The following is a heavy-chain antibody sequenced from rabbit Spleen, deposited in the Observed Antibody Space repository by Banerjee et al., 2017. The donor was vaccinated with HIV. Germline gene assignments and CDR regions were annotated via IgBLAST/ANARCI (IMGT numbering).Heavy chain of an antibody. CDR3: AADTSGWGYFNL. D-gene: IGHD4-1*01. V-gene: IGHV1S45*01. CDR1: GFSFGDRDV. CDR2: IYAGSSGTT. Sequence: QEQLVESGGGLVQPEGSLTLTCKASGFSFGDRDVMCWVRQAPGKGLEWIACIYAGSSGTTYYASWAKGRFTISKTSSTTVTLQMTSLTAADTATYFCAADTSGWGYFNLWGPGTLVTVS. J-gene: IGHJ4*01.